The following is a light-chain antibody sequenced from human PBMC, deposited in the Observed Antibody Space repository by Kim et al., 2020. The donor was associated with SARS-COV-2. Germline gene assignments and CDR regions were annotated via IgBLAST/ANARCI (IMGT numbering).Light chain of an antibody. J-gene: IGKJ2*01. Sequence: SWTPKEKVTITCRASQSIGSSLHWYQQKPGQSPKLLIKYASQSFSGVPSRFSGSGSGTDFTLTINSLEAEDAATYYCHQSGSLPHTFGQGTKLEI. CDR3: HQSGSLPHT. CDR1: QSIGSS. CDR2: YAS. V-gene: IGKV6-21*01.